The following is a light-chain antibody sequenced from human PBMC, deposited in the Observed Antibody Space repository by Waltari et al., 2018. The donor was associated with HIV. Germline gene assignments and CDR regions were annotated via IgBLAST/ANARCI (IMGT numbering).Light chain of an antibody. V-gene: IGLV3-10*01. CDR2: EDS. J-gene: IGLJ2*01. CDR3: YSTESSGFGV. Sequence: SYELTPPPSVSVSPGPNSRIPCSFVALPKNYASWYQQKSGQAPVLVIYEDSKRPSGIPERRSGSRSGKMATLTISGAQVEDECDYHCYSTESSGFGVFGGGTKLTVL. CDR1: ALPKNY.